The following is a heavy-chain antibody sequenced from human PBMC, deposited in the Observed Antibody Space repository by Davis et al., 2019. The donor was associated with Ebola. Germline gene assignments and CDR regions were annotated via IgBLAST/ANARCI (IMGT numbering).Heavy chain of an antibody. Sequence: GGSLRLSCAASGFTFGHYAMHWVRQAPGKGLEWVSGIGWNSGNIGYAGSVKGRFTISRDNSKNTLYLQMNSLRAEDTAVYYCTSTSIVGAAFPAFDIWGQGTMVTVSS. D-gene: IGHD1-26*01. CDR2: IGWNSGNI. CDR1: GFTFGHYA. CDR3: TSTSIVGAAFPAFDI. V-gene: IGHV3-9*01. J-gene: IGHJ3*02.